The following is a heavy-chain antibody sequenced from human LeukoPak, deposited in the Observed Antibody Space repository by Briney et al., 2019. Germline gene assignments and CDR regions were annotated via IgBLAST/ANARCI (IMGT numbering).Heavy chain of an antibody. D-gene: IGHD2-15*01. J-gene: IGHJ4*02. CDR2: ISGSSSNT. CDR3: TRHPAEGDY. CDR1: GFTFSDFY. Sequence: GGSLRRSCAASGFTFSDFYMSWIRQAPGKGLESVSYISGSSSNTNYADSVKGRFTISRDNAKNSLYLQMNSLRAEDTAVYYCTRHPAEGDYWGQGTLVTVSS. V-gene: IGHV3-11*03.